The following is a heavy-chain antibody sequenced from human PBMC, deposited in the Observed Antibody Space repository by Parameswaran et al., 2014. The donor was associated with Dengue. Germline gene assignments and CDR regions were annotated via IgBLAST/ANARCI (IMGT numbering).Heavy chain of an antibody. CDR3: TRALGAKYSSDYYYYGMDV. V-gene: IGHV3-48*02. D-gene: IGHD6-19*01. CDR2: ISSSSDTI. J-gene: IGHJ6*02. Sequence: VRQMPGKGLEWLSYISSSSDTIYYADSVKGRFTISRDNAKNSLYLQMNSLRDEDTAVYYCTRALGAKYSSDYYYYGMDVWGQGTTVTVSS.